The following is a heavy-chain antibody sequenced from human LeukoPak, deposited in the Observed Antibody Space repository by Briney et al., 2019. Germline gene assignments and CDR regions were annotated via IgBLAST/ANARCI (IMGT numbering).Heavy chain of an antibody. J-gene: IGHJ4*02. V-gene: IGHV1-2*02. D-gene: IGHD6-13*01. CDR1: GYTFTEYY. Sequence: GASVKVSCKTSGYTFTEYYIHWVRQAPGQGLEWMGWINPNSGGTNYAQRFQGSLTMTSDTSISTAYMELSSLGSDDTAIYFCARDFQSSRWYDGPGYYFDFWGQGTLVTVSS. CDR3: ARDFQSSRWYDGPGYYFDF. CDR2: INPNSGGT.